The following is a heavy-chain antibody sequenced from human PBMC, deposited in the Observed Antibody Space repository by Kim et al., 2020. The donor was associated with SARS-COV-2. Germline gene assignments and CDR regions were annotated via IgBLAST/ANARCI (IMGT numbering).Heavy chain of an antibody. V-gene: IGHV5-10-1*01. J-gene: IGHJ6*02. D-gene: IGHD1-26*01. Sequence: GESLKISCKGSGYSFTSYWISWVRQMPGKGLEWMGRIDPSDSYTNYSPSFQGHVTISADKSISTAYLQWSSLKASDTAMYYCARDENTPGTYYYGMDVWGQGTTVTVSS. CDR2: IDPSDSYT. CDR1: GYSFTSYW. CDR3: ARDENTPGTYYYGMDV.